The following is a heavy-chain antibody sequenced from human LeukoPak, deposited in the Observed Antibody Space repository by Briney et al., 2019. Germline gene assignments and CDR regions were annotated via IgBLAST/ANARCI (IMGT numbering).Heavy chain of an antibody. J-gene: IGHJ5*02. CDR1: GYTFTSYG. Sequence: ASVKVSCKASGYTFTSYGISWVRQAPGQGLEWMGWISAYNGYTNYAQKLQGRVTMTTDTSTSTAYMELRSLRSDDTAVYYCARVYYDSSGYYDLPSWFDPWGQGTLVTVSS. V-gene: IGHV1-18*01. CDR3: ARVYYDSSGYYDLPSWFDP. D-gene: IGHD3-22*01. CDR2: ISAYNGYT.